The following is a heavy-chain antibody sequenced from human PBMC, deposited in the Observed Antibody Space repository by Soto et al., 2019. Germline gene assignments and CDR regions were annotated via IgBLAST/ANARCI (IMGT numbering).Heavy chain of an antibody. CDR3: ARHKRRAVPGLVPDF. CDR1: GYTFTNYW. Sequence: TGESLKISCTGSGYTFTNYWIGWVRQMPGKGLEWMGITHPGDANTRYSPSFQGHVTISADKSVNSAYLQWRGLKASDTGVYFCARHKRRAVPGLVPDFWGQGTLVTVSS. D-gene: IGHD6-19*01. J-gene: IGHJ4*02. CDR2: THPGDANT. V-gene: IGHV5-51*01.